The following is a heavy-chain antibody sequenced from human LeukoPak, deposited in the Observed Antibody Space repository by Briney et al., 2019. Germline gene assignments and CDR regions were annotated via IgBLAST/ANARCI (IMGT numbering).Heavy chain of an antibody. CDR1: GYSISSGYY. Sequence: PSETLSLTCTVSGYSISSGYYWGWIRQPPGKGLEWIGSIYYSGSTYYNPSLKSRVTISVDTSKNQFSLKLSSVTAADTAVYYCAREDSPFYYFDYWGQGTLVTVSS. J-gene: IGHJ4*02. D-gene: IGHD2-15*01. CDR2: IYYSGST. V-gene: IGHV4-38-2*02. CDR3: AREDSPFYYFDY.